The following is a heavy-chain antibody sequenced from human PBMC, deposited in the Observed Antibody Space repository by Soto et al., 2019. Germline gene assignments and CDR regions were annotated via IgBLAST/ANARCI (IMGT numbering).Heavy chain of an antibody. D-gene: IGHD2-15*01. CDR3: TSHDATEQKLPPC. CDR2: IKSTAYGGTI. J-gene: IGHJ4*02. CDR1: GFSFSVAW. Sequence: EAQLVESGGGLVKPGGSLRLSCAASGFSFSVAWMNWVRQAPGKGLEWVGRIKSTAYGGTIDYTTPVKGRFTISRDDSTSTMYLQMNSLEIEDTGVYYCTSHDATEQKLPPCWGQGTLVTVSS. V-gene: IGHV3-15*07.